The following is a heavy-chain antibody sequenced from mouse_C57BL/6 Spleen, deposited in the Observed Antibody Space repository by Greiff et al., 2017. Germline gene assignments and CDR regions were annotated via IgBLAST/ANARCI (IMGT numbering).Heavy chain of an antibody. V-gene: IGHV1-76*01. Sequence: QVQLQQSGAELVRPGASVKLSCKASGYTFTDYYINWVKQRPGQGLEWIARIYPGSGNTYYNEKFKGKATLTAEKSSSTAYMQLSSLTSEDSAVYFCAQGPSTGTDYWGQGTTLTVSS. J-gene: IGHJ2*01. CDR2: IYPGSGNT. CDR1: GYTFTDYY. D-gene: IGHD4-1*01. CDR3: AQGPSTGTDY.